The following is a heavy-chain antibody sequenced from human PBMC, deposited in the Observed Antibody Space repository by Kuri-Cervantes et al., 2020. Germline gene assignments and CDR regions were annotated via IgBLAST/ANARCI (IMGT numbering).Heavy chain of an antibody. CDR1: GFTVSSNY. CDR3: ARGLLPLVYYGMDV. D-gene: IGHD3-22*01. J-gene: IGHJ6*02. CDR2: IYSGGST. Sequence: GESLKISCAASGFTVSSNYMSWVRQAPGKGLEWVSVIYSGGSTYYADSVKGRFTISRDNSKNTLYLQMNSLRAEDTAVYYCARGLLPLVYYGMDVWGQGTTVTVSS. V-gene: IGHV3-66*02.